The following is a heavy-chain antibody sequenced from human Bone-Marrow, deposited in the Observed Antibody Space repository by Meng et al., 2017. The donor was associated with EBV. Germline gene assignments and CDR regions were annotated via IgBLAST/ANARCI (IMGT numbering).Heavy chain of an antibody. CDR1: GGPFRNYA. J-gene: IGHJ4*02. V-gene: IGHV1-69*01. D-gene: IGHD3-10*01. Sequence: QLQWVQSAAEVKKPGSAVKVSCKTSGGPFRNYAISWVRQAPGQGLEWLGGFLPTLGAPNYAQKFHGRVSITADESTSTHYMDLSSLRSEDTAMYYCASESGRGYTPDYWGQGTLVTVSS. CDR2: FLPTLGAP. CDR3: ASESGRGYTPDY.